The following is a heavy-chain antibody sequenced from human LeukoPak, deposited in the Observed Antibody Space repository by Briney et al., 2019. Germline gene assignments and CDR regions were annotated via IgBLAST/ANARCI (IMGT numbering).Heavy chain of an antibody. CDR3: VRAGTSGWYVNNWFDP. D-gene: IGHD6-19*01. V-gene: IGHV3-21*01. CDR1: GFTFSSYS. J-gene: IGHJ5*02. Sequence: GGSLRLSCAASGFTFSSYSMNWVRQAPGKGLEWVSSISSNSFYIFYADSVKGRFTISRDNAKNSLYLQMNSLRAEDTAVYYCVRAGTSGWYVNNWFDPWGQGTLVTVSS. CDR2: ISSNSFYI.